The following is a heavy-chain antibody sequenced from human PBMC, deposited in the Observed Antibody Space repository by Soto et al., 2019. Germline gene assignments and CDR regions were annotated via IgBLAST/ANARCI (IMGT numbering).Heavy chain of an antibody. V-gene: IGHV4-59*01. D-gene: IGHD2-15*01. J-gene: IGHJ4*02. Sequence: QVQLQESGPGLVKPSETLSLTCTVSGGSISSYSWSWLRQPPGKGLERIGFIYYSGSTTYNPSPKSRFTISVDTSKNQFSLKLSSVTAADTAVYYGARYGYCSGGSCHSDYWGQGTLVTVSS. CDR1: GGSISSYS. CDR2: IYYSGST. CDR3: ARYGYCSGGSCHSDY.